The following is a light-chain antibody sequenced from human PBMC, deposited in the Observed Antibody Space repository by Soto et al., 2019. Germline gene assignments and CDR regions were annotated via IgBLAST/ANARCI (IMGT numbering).Light chain of an antibody. CDR1: SSDIDAYNH. CDR3: GSYTTSSNYV. Sequence: QSVLTQPASVSGSPGQSITISCTGTSSDIDAYNHVSWYQQHPGKAPKLMIYDVSNRPSGISNRFSGSKSGNTASLTISGLQAEDEADYYCGSYTTSSNYVFXTGTKVTVL. J-gene: IGLJ1*01. CDR2: DVS. V-gene: IGLV2-14*01.